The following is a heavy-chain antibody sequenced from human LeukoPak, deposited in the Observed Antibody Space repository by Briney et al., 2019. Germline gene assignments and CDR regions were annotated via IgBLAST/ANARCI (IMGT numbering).Heavy chain of an antibody. J-gene: IGHJ1*01. Sequence: SETLSLTCTVSGGSISSYYWSWIRQPPGKGLEWIGYIYYSGSTNYNPSLKSRVTISVDTSKNQFSLKLSSVTAADTAVYYCARGGFRADYSKEAHNNRVYFQHWGQGTLVTVSS. CDR2: IYYSGST. CDR3: ARGGFRADYSKEAHNNRVYFQH. D-gene: IGHD4-11*01. V-gene: IGHV4-59*01. CDR1: GGSISSYY.